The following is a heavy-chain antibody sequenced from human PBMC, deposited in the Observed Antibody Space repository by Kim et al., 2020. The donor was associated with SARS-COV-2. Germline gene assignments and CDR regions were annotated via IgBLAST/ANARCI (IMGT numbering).Heavy chain of an antibody. D-gene: IGHD1-1*01. CDR1: GGSISSYY. Sequence: SETLSLTCTVSGGSISSYYWSWIRQPPGKGLEWIGYIYYSGSTNYNPSLKSRVTISVDTSKNQFSLKLSSVTAADTAVYYCARGNGWNDATHFDYWGQGTLVTVSS. CDR3: ARGNGWNDATHFDY. CDR2: IYYSGST. J-gene: IGHJ4*02. V-gene: IGHV4-59*01.